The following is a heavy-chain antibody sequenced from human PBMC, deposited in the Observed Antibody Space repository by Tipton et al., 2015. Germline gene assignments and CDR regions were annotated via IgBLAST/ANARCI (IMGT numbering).Heavy chain of an antibody. CDR2: ISHSGNT. CDR3: ACHDYDLLTRDYQTVDY. D-gene: IGHD3-9*01. CDR1: AYSISSDYY. Sequence: LRLSCAVSAYSISSDYYWGWIRQPPGKGLEWIGSISHSGNTYYNPSLKSRVTMSRDTSKNQFFLRMTPVTAADTAVYYCACHDYDLLTRDYQTVDYWGQGTLVTVSP. J-gene: IGHJ4*02. V-gene: IGHV4-38-2*01.